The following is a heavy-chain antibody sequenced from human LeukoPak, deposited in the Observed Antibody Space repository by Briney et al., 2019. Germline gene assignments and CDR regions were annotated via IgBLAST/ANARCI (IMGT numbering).Heavy chain of an antibody. CDR3: AKDPENPTIYDIGY. J-gene: IGHJ4*02. V-gene: IGHV3-23*01. Sequence: GGSLRLSCTASGFTFSTYWMSWVRQAPGKGLEWVSAISGSGGSTYYADSVKGRFTISRDNSKNTLYLQMNSLRAEDTAVYYCAKDPENPTIYDIGYWGQGTLVTVSS. D-gene: IGHD3-9*01. CDR1: GFTFSTYW. CDR2: ISGSGGST.